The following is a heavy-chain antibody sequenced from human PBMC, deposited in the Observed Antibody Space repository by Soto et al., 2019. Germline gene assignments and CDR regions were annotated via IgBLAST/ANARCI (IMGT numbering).Heavy chain of an antibody. CDR1: GFTLSDHY. CDR2: SRDKAQGYST. V-gene: IGHV3-72*01. D-gene: IGHD1-26*01. CDR3: ANWGASGSDF. Sequence: EVQLVESGGGLVQPGGSLRLSCAGSGFTLSDHYIDWVRQAPGKGLEWVGRSRDKAQGYSTAYAASVKGRFTTSRDESKNSVYLQMNSLKTEDTAVYYCANWGASGSDFWGQGTQVTVSS. J-gene: IGHJ4*02.